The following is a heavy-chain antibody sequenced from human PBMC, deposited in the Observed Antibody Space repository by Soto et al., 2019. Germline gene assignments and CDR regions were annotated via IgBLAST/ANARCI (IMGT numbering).Heavy chain of an antibody. Sequence: ASVKVSCTAAGCTFSSYAISLVRQAPGQGLEWMGGIMPIFGTANYAQKFQGRVTITADKSTSTAYMELSSVRSEDTAVYYCARVYDYVWGRTTAYYSYGMDVWGQGTTVTVSS. CDR1: GCTFSSYA. J-gene: IGHJ6*02. D-gene: IGHD3-16*01. CDR2: IMPIFGTA. V-gene: IGHV1-69*06. CDR3: ARVYDYVWGRTTAYYSYGMDV.